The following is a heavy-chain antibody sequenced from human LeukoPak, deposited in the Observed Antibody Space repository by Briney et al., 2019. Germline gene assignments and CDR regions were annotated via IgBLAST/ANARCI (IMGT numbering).Heavy chain of an antibody. CDR3: ARYDYVWGSYRNPTAYYFDY. D-gene: IGHD3-16*02. CDR1: GFTFSSYA. V-gene: IGHV3-23*01. CDR2: ISGSGGST. J-gene: IGHJ4*02. Sequence: GGSLRLSCAAPGFTFSSYAMSWVRQAPGKGLEWVSAISGSGGSTYYADSVKGRFTISRDNSKNTLYLQMNSLRAEDTAVYYCARYDYVWGSYRNPTAYYFDYWGQGTLVTVSS.